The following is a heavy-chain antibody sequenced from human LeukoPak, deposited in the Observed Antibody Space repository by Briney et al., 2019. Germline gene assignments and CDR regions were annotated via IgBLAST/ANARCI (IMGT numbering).Heavy chain of an antibody. V-gene: IGHV3-23*01. D-gene: IGHD2-2*01. CDR3: ARSCSSTSCYWTFDY. Sequence: GGSLRLSCAVSGFTFSNYAMSWVRQAPGKGLEWVSVISYSGGITYYADSVKGRFTISRDNSKNTLYLQMNSLRAEDTAVYYCARSCSSTSCYWTFDYWGQGTLVTVSS. J-gene: IGHJ4*02. CDR1: GFTFSNYA. CDR2: ISYSGGIT.